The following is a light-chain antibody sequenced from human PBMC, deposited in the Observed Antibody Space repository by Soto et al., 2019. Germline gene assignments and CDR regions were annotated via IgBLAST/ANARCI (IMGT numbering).Light chain of an antibody. Sequence: QSSLTHPASLSGSPGQSITISCTGTSSDIGSSNLVSWYQDHPGKAPKLIIYEATQRPSGISYRFSGSKSGNTASLTISGLQAEDEADYYCCSYAGSNTYVFGTGTKVTVL. J-gene: IGLJ1*01. CDR3: CSYAGSNTYV. V-gene: IGLV2-23*01. CDR1: SSDIGSSNL. CDR2: EAT.